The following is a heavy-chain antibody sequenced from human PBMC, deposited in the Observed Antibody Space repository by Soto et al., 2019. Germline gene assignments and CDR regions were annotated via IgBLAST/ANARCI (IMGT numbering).Heavy chain of an antibody. V-gene: IGHV4-4*01. CDR3: ASSGGGEDY. CDR2: IYHSGST. J-gene: IGHJ4*02. D-gene: IGHD3-16*01. Sequence: QVQLQESGPGLVKPSGTLSLSCAVSGGSISSSHWWTWVRQPPGKGLEWIGEIYHSGSTNYNPSRKSRVTISVDTARNRFPLNLSSGTAAGTAVYCCASSGGGEDYWGQGILVTVSS. CDR1: GGSISSSHW.